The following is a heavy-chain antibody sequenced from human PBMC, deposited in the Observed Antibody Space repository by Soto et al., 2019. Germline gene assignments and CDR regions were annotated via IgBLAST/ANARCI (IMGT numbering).Heavy chain of an antibody. Sequence: SETLSLTCTVSGGSISNYFCNWIRQRAGKGLEWIGRIDNSGSTNYNPSLKSRITMSADTSRNQFSLKLNSVTAADTAVYYCARGGQDFWSGPFDYWGQGALVTVSS. CDR1: GGSISNYF. CDR3: ARGGQDFWSGPFDY. D-gene: IGHD3-3*01. J-gene: IGHJ4*02. V-gene: IGHV4-4*07. CDR2: IDNSGST.